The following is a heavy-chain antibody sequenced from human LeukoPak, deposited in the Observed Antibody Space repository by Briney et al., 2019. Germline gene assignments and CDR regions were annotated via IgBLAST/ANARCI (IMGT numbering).Heavy chain of an antibody. CDR1: GFTFSSYA. CDR3: ARVNRPYSGSYFDFDY. V-gene: IGHV3-23*01. CDR2: ISGSGGST. Sequence: GGSLRHSCAASGFTFSSYAMSWVRQAPGKGLEWVSAISGSGGSTYYADSVKGRFTISRDNSKNTLYLQMNSLRAEDTAVYYCARVNRPYSGSYFDFDYWGQGTLVTVSS. J-gene: IGHJ4*02. D-gene: IGHD1-26*01.